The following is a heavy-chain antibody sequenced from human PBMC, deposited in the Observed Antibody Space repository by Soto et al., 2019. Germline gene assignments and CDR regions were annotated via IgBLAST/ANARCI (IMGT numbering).Heavy chain of an antibody. CDR2: ISYDGSNK. D-gene: IGHD3-22*01. Sequence: EGSLRLSCAASGFTFSSYAMNWFRQAPGKGLERVAVISYDGSNKYYAASVRGRFTISRDNSKNTLYLQMNSLRAEHTAVYYCARDVEKVWYDDTRGYCIRGYF. J-gene: IGHJ4*03. V-gene: IGHV3-30-3*01. CDR3: ARDVEKVWYDDTRGYCIRGYF. CDR1: GFTFSSYA.